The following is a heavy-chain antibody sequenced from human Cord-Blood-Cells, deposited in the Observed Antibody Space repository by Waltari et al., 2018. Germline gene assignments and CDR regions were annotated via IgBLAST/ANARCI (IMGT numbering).Heavy chain of an antibody. CDR1: GFTFSSYA. CDR2: ISGSGGST. CDR3: ANDGLGGRDYFDY. V-gene: IGHV3-23*01. J-gene: IGHJ4*02. D-gene: IGHD2-15*01. Sequence: EVQLLESGGGLVQPGGSLRLSCAASGFTFSSYAMSWVRPAPGKGLEWVSAISGSGGSTYYADSVKGRFTISRDNSKNTLYLQMNSLRAEDTAVYYCANDGLGGRDYFDYWGQGTLVTVSS.